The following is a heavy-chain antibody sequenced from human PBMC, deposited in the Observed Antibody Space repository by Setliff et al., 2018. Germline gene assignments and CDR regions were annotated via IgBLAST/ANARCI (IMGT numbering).Heavy chain of an antibody. J-gene: IGHJ6*03. D-gene: IGHD6-19*01. CDR3: AREQWLDPPGYYYMDV. CDR1: GGSISSYY. Sequence: SSETLSLTCTVSGGSISSYYWSWIRQPPGKGLEWIGRIYTSGSTNYNPSLKSRVTMSVDTSKNQFSLKLNSVTAADMAVYYCAREQWLDPPGYYYMDVWAKGTTVTVSS. CDR2: IYTSGST. V-gene: IGHV4-4*07.